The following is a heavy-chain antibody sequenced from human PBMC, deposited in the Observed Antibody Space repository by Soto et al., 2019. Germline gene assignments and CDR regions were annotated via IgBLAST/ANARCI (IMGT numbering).Heavy chain of an antibody. D-gene: IGHD3-10*01. V-gene: IGHV1-69*06. CDR2: IIPIFGTA. Sequence: VQLVQSGAEVKKPGSSVKVSCKASGGTFSSYAISWVRQAPGQGLEWMGGIIPIFGTANYAQKFQGRVTITADKSTSTAYMELSSLRSEDTAVYYCARVSYYGSGSYYYYYYGMDVWGQGTTVTVSS. CDR3: ARVSYYGSGSYYYYYYGMDV. J-gene: IGHJ6*02. CDR1: GGTFSSYA.